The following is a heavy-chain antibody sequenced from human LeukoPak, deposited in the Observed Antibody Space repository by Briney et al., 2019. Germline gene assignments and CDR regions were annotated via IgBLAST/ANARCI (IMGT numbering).Heavy chain of an antibody. Sequence: PGGSLRLSCAGSGFPFSSYAMSWVRQAPGKGLEWVSTISGSGGSTYYADSVKGRFTISRDNSKNTLYLQMNSLRAEDTAVYYCAPAHPPVGGCTPYYWGQGTLVTVFS. D-gene: IGHD1-26*01. CDR3: APAHPPVGGCTPYY. CDR1: GFPFSSYA. J-gene: IGHJ4*02. V-gene: IGHV3-23*01. CDR2: ISGSGGST.